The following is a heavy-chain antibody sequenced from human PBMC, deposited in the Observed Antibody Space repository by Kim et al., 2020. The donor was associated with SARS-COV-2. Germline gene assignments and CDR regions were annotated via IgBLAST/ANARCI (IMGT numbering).Heavy chain of an antibody. D-gene: IGHD3-10*02. CDR2: IHYSGKK. CDR1: GGSISSYL. CDR3: ARGRDEVFGSVDV. V-gene: IGHV4-59*13. J-gene: IGHJ6*02. Sequence: SETLSLTCSLSGGSISSYLWTWIRQPPGKGLEWIGYIHYSGKKSYNPSLPSRVTMSVDSSKNQFSLKLRSVTTADTAVYYCARGRDEVFGSVDVWGPGTT.